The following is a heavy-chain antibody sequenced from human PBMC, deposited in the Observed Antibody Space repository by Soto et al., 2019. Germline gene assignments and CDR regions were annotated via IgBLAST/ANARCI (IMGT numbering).Heavy chain of an antibody. V-gene: IGHV3-74*01. J-gene: IGHJ4*02. D-gene: IGHD1-20*01. CDR2: IVGSGSST. Sequence: GGSLRLSCAASGFSVTNNYMNWVRQAPGKGLEWVSSIVGSGSSTYYADSVKGRFTISRDNAKNTLFLQMNSLRAEDTAVYYCVRDDFGMGLDYWGLGTLVTVS. CDR3: VRDDFGMGLDY. CDR1: GFSVTNNY.